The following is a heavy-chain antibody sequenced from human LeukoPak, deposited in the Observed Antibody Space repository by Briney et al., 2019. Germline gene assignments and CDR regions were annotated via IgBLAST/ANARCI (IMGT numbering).Heavy chain of an antibody. CDR3: ARVFGVYDFWSGYSVGHFDY. CDR2: IYYSGST. D-gene: IGHD3-3*01. CDR1: GGSISSHY. Sequence: SETLSLTCTVSGGSISSHYWSWIRQPPGKGLEWIGYIYYSGSTNYNPSPKSRVTISVDTSKNQFSLKLSSVTAADTAVYYCARVFGVYDFWSGYSVGHFDYWGQGTLVTVSS. J-gene: IGHJ4*02. V-gene: IGHV4-59*11.